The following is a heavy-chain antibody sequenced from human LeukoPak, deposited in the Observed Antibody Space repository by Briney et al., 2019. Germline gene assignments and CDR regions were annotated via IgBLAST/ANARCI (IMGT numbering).Heavy chain of an antibody. CDR1: GYTFTGYY. D-gene: IGHD6-19*01. Sequence: GASVKVSCKASGYTFTGYYMHWVRQAPGQGLEWMGWISAYNGNTNYAQKLQGRVTMTTDTSTSTAYMELRSLRSDDTAVYYCARDPSSGWDVWGQGTTVTVSS. V-gene: IGHV1-18*04. CDR2: ISAYNGNT. CDR3: ARDPSSGWDV. J-gene: IGHJ6*02.